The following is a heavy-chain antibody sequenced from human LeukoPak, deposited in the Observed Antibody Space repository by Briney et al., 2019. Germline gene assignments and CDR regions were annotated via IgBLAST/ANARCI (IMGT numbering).Heavy chain of an antibody. V-gene: IGHV3-21*01. Sequence: KPGGSLRLSCAASGFTFSSYSMNWVRQAPGKGLEWVSSISSSSSYIYYADSVKGRFTISRGNAKNSLYLQMNSLRAEDTAVYYCARDPPNYYDSSGYPDYWGQGTLVTVSS. CDR2: ISSSSSYI. CDR1: GFTFSSYS. J-gene: IGHJ4*02. D-gene: IGHD3-22*01. CDR3: ARDPPNYYDSSGYPDY.